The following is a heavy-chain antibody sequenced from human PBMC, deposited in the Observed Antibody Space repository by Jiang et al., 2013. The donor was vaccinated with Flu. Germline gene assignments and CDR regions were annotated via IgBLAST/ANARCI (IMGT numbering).Heavy chain of an antibody. D-gene: IGHD5-18*01. V-gene: IGHV1-69*01. CDR1: GGPFRSNA. CDR3: AKARGYSFGYDGALDF. J-gene: IGHJ4*02. CDR2: IIGVFGTR. Sequence: GAEVKKPGSSVKVSCKTSGGPFRSNAISWVRQAPGQGLEWMGGIIGVFGTRKYAQKFQGRVTITADESTDTAYMDLGSLRYEDTAVYYCAKARGYSFGYDGALDFWGPG.